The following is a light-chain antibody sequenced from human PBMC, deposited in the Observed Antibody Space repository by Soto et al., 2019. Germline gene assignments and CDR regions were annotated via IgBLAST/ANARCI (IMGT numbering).Light chain of an antibody. CDR3: QQRANWPPLT. J-gene: IGKJ4*01. Sequence: TQSPATLSLSPGERATLSCRASQSVSSYLVWYQQKPGQAPRLLIYDASNRATGIPARFSGSGSGTDFTLTISSLEPEDFAVYFCQQRANWPPLTFGGGTKVEIK. CDR1: QSVSSY. CDR2: DAS. V-gene: IGKV3-11*01.